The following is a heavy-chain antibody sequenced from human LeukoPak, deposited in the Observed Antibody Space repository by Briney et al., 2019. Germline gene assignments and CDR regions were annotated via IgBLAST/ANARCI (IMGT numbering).Heavy chain of an antibody. D-gene: IGHD1-26*01. Sequence: GGSLRLSCAASGFTFHTYAMSWVRQAPGKGLEWVSTITDGGDDTYYADSVKGRFTISRDNSKNTLYLQMNNLRAEDTAVYYCANDRPQWELNAGPFDYWGQGTLVTVSS. CDR3: ANDRPQWELNAGPFDY. CDR1: GFTFHTYA. V-gene: IGHV3-23*01. J-gene: IGHJ4*02. CDR2: ITDGGDDT.